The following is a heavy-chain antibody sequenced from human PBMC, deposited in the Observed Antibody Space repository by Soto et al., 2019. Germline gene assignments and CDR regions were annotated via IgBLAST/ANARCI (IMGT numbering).Heavy chain of an antibody. CDR3: ASGLGTTGYYYGLDF. V-gene: IGHV3-66*01. CDR2: IYSGGST. Sequence: EVQLVESGGGLVQPGGSLRLSCAASGFTVNNNYMSWVRQDPGKGLEWVSIIYSGGSTYYADSVKVRCSTSRDISKNMLFLQMNSLRAEDTAVYYCASGLGTTGYYYGLDFWGQGTLVTVSS. CDR1: GFTVNNNY. D-gene: IGHD3-22*01. J-gene: IGHJ4*02.